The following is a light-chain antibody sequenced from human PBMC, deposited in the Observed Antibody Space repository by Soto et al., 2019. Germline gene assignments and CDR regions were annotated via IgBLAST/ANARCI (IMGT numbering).Light chain of an antibody. CDR3: QQYGSTPPMT. J-gene: IGKJ5*01. CDR2: GAS. V-gene: IGKV3-20*01. CDR1: QNVTSSY. Sequence: DILLTQFPGTLSLSPGERATLSCRASQNVTSSYLAWCQQKPGQAPRLLIYGASIRATGIPDRFSGSGSGTDFTLTISRLEPEDFAVYYCQQYGSTPPMTFGQGTRLENK.